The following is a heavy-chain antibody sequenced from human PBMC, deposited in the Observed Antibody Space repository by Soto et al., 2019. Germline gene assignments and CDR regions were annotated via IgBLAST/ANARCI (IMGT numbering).Heavy chain of an antibody. J-gene: IGHJ6*02. V-gene: IGHV1-18*01. CDR3: ATTMTGEGMDV. CDR2: ISAGNSHA. CDR1: PHSFTNYG. D-gene: IGHD3-16*01. Sequence: QVQLVQSGAEVKKPGASVKVSCKASPHSFTNYGITWVRQAPGQGLEWMGWISAGNSHAEYAQRFQGRVTMATDTSTRTAYMDLRSLRSDDTGIYFCATTMTGEGMDVWGQGTTVTVSS.